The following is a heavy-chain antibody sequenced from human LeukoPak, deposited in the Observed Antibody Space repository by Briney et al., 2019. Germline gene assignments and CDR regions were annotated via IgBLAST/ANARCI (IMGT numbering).Heavy chain of an antibody. CDR1: GDSINSYY. CDR3: ARGRLGELSLFDS. Sequence: PSETLSLTCTVSGDSINSYYWSWIRQPPGKGLEWIGYIYHSGSTNYNPSLKSRVTILIDTSKNQSSLKLSSLTAADTAVYYCARGRLGELSLFDSWGRGTLVTVSS. V-gene: IGHV4-59*01. CDR2: IYHSGST. D-gene: IGHD3-16*02. J-gene: IGHJ4*02.